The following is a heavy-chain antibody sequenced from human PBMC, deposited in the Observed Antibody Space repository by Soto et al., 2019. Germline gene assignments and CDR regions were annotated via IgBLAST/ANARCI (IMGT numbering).Heavy chain of an antibody. CDR2: INHSGST. J-gene: IGHJ6*02. CDR3: ASGASRGRNYYYYYGMDV. D-gene: IGHD2-15*01. V-gene: IGHV4-34*01. CDR1: GGSFSGYY. Sequence: ETLSLTCAVYGGSFSGYYWSWIRQPPGKGLGWIGEINHSGSTNYNPSLKSRVTISVDTSKNQFSLKLSSVTAADTAVYYCASGASRGRNYYYYYGMDVWGQGTTVTVSS.